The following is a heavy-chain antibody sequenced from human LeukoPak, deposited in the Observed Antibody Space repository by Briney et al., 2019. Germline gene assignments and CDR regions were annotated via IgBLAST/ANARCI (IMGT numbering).Heavy chain of an antibody. J-gene: IGHJ4*02. CDR3: ATPLGVVGAYFDY. D-gene: IGHD1-26*01. CDR2: INAGNGNT. Sequence: ASVKVSCKASGGTFSSYAISWVRQAPGQRLEWMGWINAGNGNTKYSQKFQGRVTITRDTSASTAYMELSSLKSEDTAVYYCATPLGVVGAYFDYWGQGTLVTVSS. CDR1: GGTFSSYA. V-gene: IGHV1-3*01.